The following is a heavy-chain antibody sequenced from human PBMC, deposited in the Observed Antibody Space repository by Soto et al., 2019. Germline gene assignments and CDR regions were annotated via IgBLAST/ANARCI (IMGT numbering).Heavy chain of an antibody. CDR1: GYTFTSYA. CDR2: INAGNGNT. J-gene: IGHJ2*01. D-gene: IGHD1-26*01. Sequence: ASVKVSCKASGYTFTSYAMHWVRQAPGQRLEWMGWINAGNGNTKYSQKYQGRVNITRDTSASTAYMELSSLRSEDTAEYYCARGGSLYWYFDLWGRGTLVTVSS. CDR3: ARGGSLYWYFDL. V-gene: IGHV1-3*01.